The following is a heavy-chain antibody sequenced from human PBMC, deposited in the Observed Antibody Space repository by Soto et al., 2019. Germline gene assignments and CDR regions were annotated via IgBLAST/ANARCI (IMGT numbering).Heavy chain of an antibody. Sequence: EVQLVESGGGLVQPGGSLRVSCAASGFTFGSYWMNWVRQAPGKGLVWVSRIDSDGSSTTYADSVKGRFTTSRDNAKNTLYLQMSSLRVEDTAVYYCERGRPYCMDVWGQGTTVTVSS. J-gene: IGHJ6*02. CDR3: ERGRPYCMDV. CDR2: IDSDGSST. CDR1: GFTFGSYW. V-gene: IGHV3-74*01.